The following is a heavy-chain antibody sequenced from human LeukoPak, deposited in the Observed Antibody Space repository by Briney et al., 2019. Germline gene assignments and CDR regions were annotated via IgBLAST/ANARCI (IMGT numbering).Heavy chain of an antibody. CDR2: ISSSGGST. V-gene: IGHV3-23*01. CDR1: GFTFSSYA. D-gene: IGHD6-19*01. Sequence: GGSLRLSCAASGFTFSSYAMSWVRQAPGKGLEWVSAISSSGGSTYYADSVKGRFTISRDNSKNTLYLQMNSLRAEDTAVYYCAKDLYSSGWYAFFDYWGQGTLVAVSS. J-gene: IGHJ4*02. CDR3: AKDLYSSGWYAFFDY.